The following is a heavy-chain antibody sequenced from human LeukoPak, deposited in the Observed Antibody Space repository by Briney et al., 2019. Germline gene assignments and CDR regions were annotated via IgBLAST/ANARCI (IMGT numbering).Heavy chain of an antibody. J-gene: IGHJ4*02. CDR1: GFTFRSYG. CDR3: AKEASRGYSFPYTPIEKPYYFDY. CDR2: IRYNGNNK. D-gene: IGHD5-18*01. V-gene: IGHV3-30*02. Sequence: GGSLRLSCAASGFTFRSYGMHWVRQAPGKGLEWVAFIRYNGNNKYYADSVKGRFTISRDNSKNTLFLQMNSLRVEDTAVYYCAKEASRGYSFPYTPIEKPYYFDYWGQGTLVTASS.